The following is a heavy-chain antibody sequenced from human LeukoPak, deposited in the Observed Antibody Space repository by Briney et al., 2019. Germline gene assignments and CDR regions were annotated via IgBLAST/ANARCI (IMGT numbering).Heavy chain of an antibody. CDR3: AKDGPTVTIFGHFDY. V-gene: IGHV3-30*18. D-gene: IGHD4-17*01. J-gene: IGHJ4*01. Sequence: GRSLRLSCAASGFAFSNYVMHWVRQAPGKGLEWVAVISYDWSNIYYADSVKGRFTIYRDNSKNTLYLQMNCLSAEDTAVYYCAKDGPTVTIFGHFDYWGHGPLVTVSS. CDR2: ISYDWSNI. CDR1: GFAFSNYV.